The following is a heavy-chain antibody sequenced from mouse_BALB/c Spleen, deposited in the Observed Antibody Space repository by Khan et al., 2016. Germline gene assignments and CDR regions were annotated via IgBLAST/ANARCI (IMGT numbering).Heavy chain of an antibody. V-gene: IGHV1-9*01. CDR3: ARGAC. CDR1: GYTFTPSF. Sequence: VELVESGAELMKPGVSVKISCKTSGYTFTPSFIEFLKERPGHGLEWIGEILPGSGSTNYNEKFKGKATFTAEASSNTAHMQLSSLTSEDSAVYYCARGACWGQGTLVTVSA. CDR2: ILPGSGST. J-gene: IGHJ3*01.